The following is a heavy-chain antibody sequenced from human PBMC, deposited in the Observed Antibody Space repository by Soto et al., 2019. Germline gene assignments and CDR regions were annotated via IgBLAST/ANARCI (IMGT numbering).Heavy chain of an antibody. Sequence: PSETLSLTCTVSDGSVSSGSYYWTRIRQPPGKGLEWIGYIYSSGSTLYNPSLKSRVIISVDTSMNQFSLKLSSVTAADTAVYYCARDSLALFDSWGQGTLVTVSS. J-gene: IGHJ4*02. D-gene: IGHD5-12*01. CDR1: DGSVSSGSYY. CDR2: IYSSGST. V-gene: IGHV4-61*01. CDR3: ARDSLALFDS.